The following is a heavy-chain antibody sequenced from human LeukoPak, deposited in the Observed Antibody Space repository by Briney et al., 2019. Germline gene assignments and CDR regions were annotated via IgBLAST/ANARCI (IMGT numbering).Heavy chain of an antibody. D-gene: IGHD6-13*01. Sequence: PGGSLRLSCEASGFSFSTFAMHWVRQAPAKGLEWVAVIWYDGGNKYYADSVKGRFAISRDNSKNTLYLQMNSLRAEDTAVYYCARVGSSQWGYYYYYMDVWGQGTTVTVSS. J-gene: IGHJ6*03. V-gene: IGHV3-33*01. CDR3: ARVGSSQWGYYYYYMDV. CDR1: GFSFSTFA. CDR2: IWYDGGNK.